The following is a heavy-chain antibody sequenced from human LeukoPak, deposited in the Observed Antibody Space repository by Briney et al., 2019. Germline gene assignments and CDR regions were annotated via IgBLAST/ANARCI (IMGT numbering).Heavy chain of an antibody. CDR1: GFTFPIYA. V-gene: IGHV3-30-3*02. D-gene: IGHD4-23*01. Sequence: GRSLRLSCAASGFTFPIYAIHWVRQAPGKGLEWVAVISYDGSNKYYADSVKGRFTISRDNSKNTLYLQMNSLRAEDTAVYYCAKEILGGVTYFDYWGQGTLVTVSS. CDR3: AKEILGGVTYFDY. J-gene: IGHJ4*02. CDR2: ISYDGSNK.